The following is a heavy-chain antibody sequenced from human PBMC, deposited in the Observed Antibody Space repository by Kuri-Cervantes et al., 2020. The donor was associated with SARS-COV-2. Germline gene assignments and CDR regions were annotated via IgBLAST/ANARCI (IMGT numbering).Heavy chain of an antibody. Sequence: GGSLRLSCAASGFTFSSYEMNWVRQAPGKGLEWVSYISSSGSTIYYADSVKGRFTISRDNAKNSLYLQMNSLRAEDTAVYYCARVKDWFGEPKFDYWGQGTLVTVSS. CDR1: GFTFSSYE. CDR3: ARVKDWFGEPKFDY. CDR2: ISSSGSTI. D-gene: IGHD3-10*01. V-gene: IGHV3-48*03. J-gene: IGHJ4*02.